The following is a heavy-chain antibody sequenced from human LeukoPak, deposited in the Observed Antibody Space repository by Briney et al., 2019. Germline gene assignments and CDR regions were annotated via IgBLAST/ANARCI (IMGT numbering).Heavy chain of an antibody. CDR1: GGSISSGGYY. CDR2: IYYSGST. V-gene: IGHV4-31*03. J-gene: IGHJ5*02. Sequence: PSETLSLTCTVSGGSISSGGYYWSWIRQHPGKGLEWIGYIYYSGSTYYNPSLKSRVTISVDTSKNQFSLKLSSVTAADTAVYYCARTYGSRHNWFDPWGQGTLVTVSS. CDR3: ARTYGSRHNWFDP. D-gene: IGHD3-10*01.